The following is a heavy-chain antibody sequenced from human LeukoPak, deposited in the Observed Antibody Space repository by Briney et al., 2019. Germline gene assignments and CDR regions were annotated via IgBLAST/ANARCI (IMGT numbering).Heavy chain of an antibody. J-gene: IGHJ6*02. CDR1: GFTFSSYA. V-gene: IGHV3-30-3*01. CDR2: ISYDGSNK. D-gene: IGHD3-10*01. Sequence: PGRSLRLSCAASGFTFSSYAMHWVRQAPGKGLEWVAVISYDGSNKYYADSVKGRFTISRDNSKNTLYLQMSSLRAEDTAVYYCARDRLYYYGSGSYYTSYYYYGMDVWGQGTTVTVSS. CDR3: ARDRLYYYGSGSYYTSYYYYGMDV.